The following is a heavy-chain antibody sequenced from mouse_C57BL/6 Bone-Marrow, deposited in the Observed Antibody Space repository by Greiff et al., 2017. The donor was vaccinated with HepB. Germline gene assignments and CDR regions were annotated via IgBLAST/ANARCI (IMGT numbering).Heavy chain of an antibody. CDR1: GFTFSDYG. V-gene: IGHV5-15*01. CDR3: ARLSYYGDYFDY. Sequence: EVKVVESGGGLVQPGGSLKLSCAASGFTFSDYGMAWVRQAPRKGPEWVAFISNLAYSIYYADTVTGRFTISRENAKNTLYLEMSSLRSEDTAMYYCARLSYYGDYFDYWGQGTTLTVSS. J-gene: IGHJ2*01. D-gene: IGHD1-1*01. CDR2: ISNLAYSI.